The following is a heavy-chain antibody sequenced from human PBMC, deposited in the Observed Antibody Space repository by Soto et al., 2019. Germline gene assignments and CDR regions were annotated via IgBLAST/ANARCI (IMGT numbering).Heavy chain of an antibody. V-gene: IGHV1-69*12. CDR3: ASHTGSSPEGRYYYGMDV. Sequence: QVQLVQSGAEVKKPGSSVKVSCKASGGTFSSYAISWVRQAPGQGLEWMGGIIPIFGTADYAQTFQGRVTIPAXEPTXTXHMELSSLRSEDTAVYYCASHTGSSPEGRYYYGMDVWGQGTTVTVSS. D-gene: IGHD1-26*01. J-gene: IGHJ6*02. CDR1: GGTFSSYA. CDR2: IIPIFGTA.